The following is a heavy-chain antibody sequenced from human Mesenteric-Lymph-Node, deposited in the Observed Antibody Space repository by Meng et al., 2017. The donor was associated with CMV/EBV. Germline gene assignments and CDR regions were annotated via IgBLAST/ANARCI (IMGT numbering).Heavy chain of an antibody. Sequence: GGSLRLSCAASGFTFTTYPMHWVRQAPGKGLEWVSFIRYDGTYKYFADSVKGRFSISRDNSKNTLYLEMSSLRPEDTAVYYCATYMSIVGESTGDCWGQGTLVTVSS. V-gene: IGHV3-30*02. CDR1: GFTFTTYP. J-gene: IGHJ4*02. D-gene: IGHD1-26*01. CDR3: ATYMSIVGESTGDC. CDR2: IRYDGTYK.